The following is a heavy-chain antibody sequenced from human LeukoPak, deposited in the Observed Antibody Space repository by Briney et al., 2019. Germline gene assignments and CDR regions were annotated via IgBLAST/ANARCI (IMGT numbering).Heavy chain of an antibody. CDR2: VQYDGNNK. Sequence: GGSLRLSCATSGFTSSTYGIHWVRQGPGKGLEWVAFVQYDGNNKYYADSVKGRFTISRDSSMNTVFLQMNSLRAEDTALYYCAKDGLAVSGDFDYWGQGTLVIVSS. D-gene: IGHD6-19*01. CDR3: AKDGLAVSGDFDY. V-gene: IGHV3-30*02. CDR1: GFTSSTYG. J-gene: IGHJ4*02.